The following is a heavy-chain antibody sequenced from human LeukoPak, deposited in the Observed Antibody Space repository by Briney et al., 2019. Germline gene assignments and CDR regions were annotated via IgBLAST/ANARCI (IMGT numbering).Heavy chain of an antibody. Sequence: ASVKVSCKASGYTFTNYGINWVRQAPGQGLEWMGWISAYNGNTNYAQFFQGRVTMTIDTSTSTAYMELRSLTSDDTAVYYCARDGGQSYDLLTGYYNNDWFDPWGQGTLVTVSS. D-gene: IGHD3-9*01. CDR2: ISAYNGNT. CDR3: ARDGGQSYDLLTGYYNNDWFDP. CDR1: GYTFTNYG. V-gene: IGHV1-18*01. J-gene: IGHJ5*02.